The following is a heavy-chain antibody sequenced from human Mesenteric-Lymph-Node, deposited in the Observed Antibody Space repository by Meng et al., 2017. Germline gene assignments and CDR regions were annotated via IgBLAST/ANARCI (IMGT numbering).Heavy chain of an antibody. Sequence: GKLVGSGGGLVKPGGSLRLSCAASGFTFSIYSMNWVRQAPGKGLEWVSSITTSSTSTYYADSVKGRFTISRDDAKNSLYLQMNSLRAEDTAVYYCVRELQLGYWGQGTLVTVSS. D-gene: IGHD5-24*01. J-gene: IGHJ4*02. CDR3: VRELQLGY. CDR1: GFTFSIYS. V-gene: IGHV3-21*01. CDR2: ITTSSTST.